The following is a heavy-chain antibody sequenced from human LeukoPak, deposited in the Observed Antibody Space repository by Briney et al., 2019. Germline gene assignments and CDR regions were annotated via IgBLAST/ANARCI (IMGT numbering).Heavy chain of an antibody. J-gene: IGHJ3*02. D-gene: IGHD4-23*01. CDR2: ISGSGGST. CDR1: GFTFSSYA. Sequence: GGSLRLSCAASGFTFSSYAMSWVRQAPGKGLEWVSAISGSGGSTYYADSVKGRFTISRDDSKNTLYLQMNSLRAEDTAVYYCAKSVRYGGLPDAFDIWGQGTMVTVSS. CDR3: AKSVRYGGLPDAFDI. V-gene: IGHV3-23*01.